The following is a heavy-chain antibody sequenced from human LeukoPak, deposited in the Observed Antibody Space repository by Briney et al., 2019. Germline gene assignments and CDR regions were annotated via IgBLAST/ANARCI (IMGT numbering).Heavy chain of an antibody. V-gene: IGHV3-23*01. CDR3: AKVTTLTSYYIDY. CDR1: GFTFSSYA. J-gene: IGHJ4*02. CDR2: ISGSDYST. Sequence: GGSLRLSCAASGFTFSSYAMTWVRQAPGKGLEWVSAISGSDYSTYYADSVKGRFTISRDNSKNTLYLQMNSLRAEDTAVYYCAKVTTLTSYYIDYWGQVTLVTVSS. D-gene: IGHD4-17*01.